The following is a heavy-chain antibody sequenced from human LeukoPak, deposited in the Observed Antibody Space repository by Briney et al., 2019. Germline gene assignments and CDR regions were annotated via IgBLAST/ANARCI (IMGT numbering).Heavy chain of an antibody. Sequence: KSSETLSLTCAVYGGSFSGYYWSWIRQPPGKGLEWIGEINHSGSTNYNPSLKSRVTISVDTSKNQFSLKLSSVTAADTAVYYCATGGERGRIAAAYWGQGTLVTVSS. V-gene: IGHV4-34*01. D-gene: IGHD6-13*01. CDR1: GGSFSGYY. J-gene: IGHJ4*02. CDR2: INHSGST. CDR3: ATGGERGRIAAAY.